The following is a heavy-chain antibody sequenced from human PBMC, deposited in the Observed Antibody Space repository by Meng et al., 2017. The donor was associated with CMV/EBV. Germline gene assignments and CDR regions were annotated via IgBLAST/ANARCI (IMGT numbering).Heavy chain of an antibody. CDR2: ISAYNGNT. Sequence: QVQLVQSGAEVKKPCASVKVSCKASGYHFNSYESSWVRQAPGQGLEWMGWISAYNGNTNYAQKLQGRVTMTTDTSTSTAYMELRSLRSDDTAVYYCARGPPIVAVGPRPMDVWGKGTTVTVSS. CDR3: ARGPPIVAVGPRPMDV. D-gene: IGHD2-15*01. J-gene: IGHJ6*04. V-gene: IGHV1-18*01. CDR1: GYHFNSYE.